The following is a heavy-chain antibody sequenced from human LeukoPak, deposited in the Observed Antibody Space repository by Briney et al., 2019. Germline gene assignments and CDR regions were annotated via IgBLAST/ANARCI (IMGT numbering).Heavy chain of an antibody. CDR2: INHSGST. Sequence: SETLSLTCAVYGGSFSGYYWSWIRQPPGKGLEWIGEINHSGSTNYNPSLKSRVTITVDTSKNQFSLKLSSVTAADTAVYYCARGSWPIDYWGQGTLVTVSS. D-gene: IGHD5-12*01. V-gene: IGHV4-34*01. J-gene: IGHJ4*02. CDR1: GGSFSGYY. CDR3: ARGSWPIDY.